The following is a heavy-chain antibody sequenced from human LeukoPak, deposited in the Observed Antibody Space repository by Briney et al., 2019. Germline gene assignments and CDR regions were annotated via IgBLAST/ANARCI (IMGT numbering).Heavy chain of an antibody. V-gene: IGHV4-39*07. J-gene: IGHJ5*02. Sequence: PSETLSLTCTVSGASISSRYYDWWGWIRQPPGKGLEWIGSISNHGNTYYKPSLRTRVTISVDTSKNQFSLKLSSVTAADTAVYYCARGGYYGSGNDFRFDPWGQGTLVTVSS. CDR2: ISNHGNT. CDR3: ARGGYYGSGNDFRFDP. D-gene: IGHD3-10*01. CDR1: GASISSRYYD.